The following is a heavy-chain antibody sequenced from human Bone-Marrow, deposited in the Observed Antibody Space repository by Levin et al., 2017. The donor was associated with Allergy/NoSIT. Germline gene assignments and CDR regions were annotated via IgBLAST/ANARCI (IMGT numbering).Heavy chain of an antibody. J-gene: IGHJ4*02. D-gene: IGHD3-22*01. CDR1: GLIFSNYA. CDR2: ISGSGSNT. V-gene: IGHV3-23*01. Sequence: GGSLRLSCAASGLIFSNYAMNWVRQAPGKGLEWVSQISGSGSNTHYADSVRGRFTFSRDNSNNTVYLQMNSLRADDTAVYYCAGYDTSGYHSPFDDWGQGTLVTVSS. CDR3: AGYDTSGYHSPFDD.